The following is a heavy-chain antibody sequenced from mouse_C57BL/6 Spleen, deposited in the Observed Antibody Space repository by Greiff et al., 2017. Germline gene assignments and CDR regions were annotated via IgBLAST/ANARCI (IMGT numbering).Heavy chain of an antibody. Sequence: EVQVVESGPELVKPGASVKMSCKASGYTFTDYNMHWVKQSHGKSLEWIGYINPNNGGTSYNQKFKGKATLTVNKSSSTAYMELRSLTSEDSAVYYCARSELGRGWFAYWGQGTLVTVSA. CDR1: GYTFTDYN. J-gene: IGHJ3*01. D-gene: IGHD4-1*01. CDR2: INPNNGGT. CDR3: ARSELGRGWFAY. V-gene: IGHV1-22*01.